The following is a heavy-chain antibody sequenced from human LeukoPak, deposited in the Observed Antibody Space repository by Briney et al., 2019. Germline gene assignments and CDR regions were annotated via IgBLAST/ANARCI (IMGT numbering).Heavy chain of an antibody. CDR1: GFTFSSYG. Sequence: GGSLRLSCAASGFTFSSYGMHWVRQAPGKGLEWVAVIWYDGSNKYYADSVKGRFTISRDNSKNTPYLQMNSLRAEDTAVYYCARSKYCSSTSCYDKALDYYYYYGMDVWGQGTTVTVSS. CDR2: IWYDGSNK. J-gene: IGHJ6*02. V-gene: IGHV3-33*01. D-gene: IGHD2-2*01. CDR3: ARSKYCSSTSCYDKALDYYYYYGMDV.